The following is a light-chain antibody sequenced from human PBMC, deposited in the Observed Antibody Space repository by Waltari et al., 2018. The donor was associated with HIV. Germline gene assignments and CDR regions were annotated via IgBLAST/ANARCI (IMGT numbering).Light chain of an antibody. V-gene: IGLV2-14*01. CDR2: EVF. J-gene: IGLJ2*01. CDR1: SSDVGAYNY. Sequence: QSALTQPASVSGSPGQSITISCSGTSSDVGAYNYVSWYRHHPGKAPELMIYEVFNRPSGVSNRFSGSKSDNTASLTISGLQADDEADYYCSSYTSRNTVVFGGGTKVTFL. CDR3: SSYTSRNTVV.